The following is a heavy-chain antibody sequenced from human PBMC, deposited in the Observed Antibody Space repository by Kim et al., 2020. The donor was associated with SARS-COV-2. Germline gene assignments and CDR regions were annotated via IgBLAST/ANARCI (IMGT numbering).Heavy chain of an antibody. D-gene: IGHD3-3*01. J-gene: IGHJ6*02. Sequence: DSVKGRFTISRDNSKNTLYLKRNSLRAEDTAIYYCAEGTSGSYYYGMDVWGQGTTVTVSS. V-gene: IGHV3-33*06. CDR3: AEGTSGSYYYGMDV.